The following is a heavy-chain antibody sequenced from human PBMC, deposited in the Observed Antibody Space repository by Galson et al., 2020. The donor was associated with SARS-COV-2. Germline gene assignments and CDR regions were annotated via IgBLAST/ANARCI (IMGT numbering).Heavy chain of an antibody. CDR2: ISNDGNFK. J-gene: IGHJ3*01. CDR3: AKAYGDYARGAFDV. V-gene: IGHV3-30*18. CDR1: GFTFDGFG. D-gene: IGHD4-17*01. Sequence: GGSLRLSCAASGFTFDGFGMHWVRQAPGQGLEWVALISNDGNFKFYADSVKGRFTISRDISKNTLFLQMNSLRAEDTAVYYCAKAYGDYARGAFDVWGHGTMVTVSS.